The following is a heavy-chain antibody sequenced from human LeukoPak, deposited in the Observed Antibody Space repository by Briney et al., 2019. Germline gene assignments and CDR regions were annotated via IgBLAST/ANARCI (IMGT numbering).Heavy chain of an antibody. CDR3: AGGSIAAAVDY. V-gene: IGHV3-21*01. CDR1: GFTFRSYT. J-gene: IGHJ4*02. CDR2: ISNSGGYI. Sequence: GGSLRLSCAASGFTFRSYTMNWVRQAPGKGLEWVSSISNSGGYIYYADSVKGRFTISRDNAKNSLYLQMNSLRAEDTAVYYCAGGSIAAAVDYWGQGTLVTVSS. D-gene: IGHD6-13*01.